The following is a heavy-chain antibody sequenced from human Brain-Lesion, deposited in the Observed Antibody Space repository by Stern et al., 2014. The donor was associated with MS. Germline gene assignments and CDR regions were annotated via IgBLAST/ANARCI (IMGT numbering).Heavy chain of an antibody. J-gene: IGHJ4*02. CDR3: ARFPASRPHVFDS. V-gene: IGHV4-4*02. D-gene: IGHD6-13*01. CDR1: GGSISSSNW. CDR2: SDHSGST. Sequence: VQLVESGPGLVKPSGTLSLTCAVSGGSISSSNWWSWVRQSPGKGLEWIGESDHSGSTIYNPSLQSRVTLTVDNPKTRFSLTLGSVTAADTAVYFCARFPASRPHVFDSWGQGTLVTVSS.